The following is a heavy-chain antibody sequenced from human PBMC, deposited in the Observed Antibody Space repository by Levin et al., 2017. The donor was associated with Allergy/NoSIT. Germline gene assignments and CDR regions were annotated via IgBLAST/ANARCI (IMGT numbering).Heavy chain of an antibody. CDR3: TIDIFRGYSLGSKSEVYGLDV. CDR2: ISWSSHSL. J-gene: IGHJ6*02. Sequence: GGSLRLSCEASGFIFEDYAMHWVRQVPGKGLEWVAGISWSSHSLGYADSVQGRFTISRDNAKNSLYLQMYSLRFEDTALYYCTIDIFRGYSLGSKSEVYGLDVWGHGTAVTV. D-gene: IGHD5-18*01. V-gene: IGHV3-9*01. CDR1: GFIFEDYA.